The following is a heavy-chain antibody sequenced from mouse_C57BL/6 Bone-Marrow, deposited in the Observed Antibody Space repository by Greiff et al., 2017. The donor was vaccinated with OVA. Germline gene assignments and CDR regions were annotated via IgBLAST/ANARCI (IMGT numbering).Heavy chain of an antibody. V-gene: IGHV1-63*01. CDR2: IYPGGGYT. CDR3: ARSFHWYFDV. J-gene: IGHJ1*03. CDR1: GYTFTNYW. Sequence: VKVVESGAELVRPGTSVKMSCKASGYTFTNYWIGWAKQRPGHGLEWIGDIYPGGGYTNYNEKFKGKATLTADKSSSTAYMQFISLTSEDSAIYYCARSFHWYFDVWGTGTTVTVSS.